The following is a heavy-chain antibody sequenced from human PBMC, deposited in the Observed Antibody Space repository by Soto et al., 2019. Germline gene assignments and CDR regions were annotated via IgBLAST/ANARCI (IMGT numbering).Heavy chain of an antibody. Sequence: ASVKVYCKVSGYTLTELSMHWVRQAPGKGLEWMGGFDPEDGETIYAQKFQGRVTMTEDTSTDTAYMELSSLRSEDTAVYYCATDPRPGYSYDPHFDYWGQGTLVTVSS. V-gene: IGHV1-24*01. J-gene: IGHJ4*02. CDR1: GYTLTELS. CDR3: ATDPRPGYSYDPHFDY. CDR2: FDPEDGET. D-gene: IGHD5-18*01.